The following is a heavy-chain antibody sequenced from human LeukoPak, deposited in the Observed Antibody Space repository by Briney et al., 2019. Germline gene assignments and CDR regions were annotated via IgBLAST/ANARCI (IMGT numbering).Heavy chain of an antibody. CDR1: GFTFSSYG. CDR2: ISYDGSNK. D-gene: IGHD2-8*01. CDR3: AKDCTNGVCHDAFDI. Sequence: GGSLRLSCAASGFTFSSYGMHWVRQAPGKGLEWVAVISYDGSNKYYADSVKGRFTISRDNSKNTLYLQMNSLRAEDTAVYYCAKDCTNGVCHDAFDIWGQGTMVTVSS. V-gene: IGHV3-30*18. J-gene: IGHJ3*02.